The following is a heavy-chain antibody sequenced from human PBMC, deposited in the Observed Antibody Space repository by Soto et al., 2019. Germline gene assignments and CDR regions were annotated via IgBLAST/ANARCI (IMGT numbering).Heavy chain of an antibody. CDR1: GGSISSSSYY. Sequence: QLQLQESGPGLVKPSETLSLTCTVSGGSISSSSYYWGWIRQPPGKGLEWIGSIYYSGSTYSNPSLKSRVTISVDKSTNQSSLKLGSVTAADTAVYYCARQRIAVAGNFDYWGQGPLVAVSS. CDR2: IYYSGST. D-gene: IGHD6-19*01. J-gene: IGHJ4*02. CDR3: ARQRIAVAGNFDY. V-gene: IGHV4-39*01.